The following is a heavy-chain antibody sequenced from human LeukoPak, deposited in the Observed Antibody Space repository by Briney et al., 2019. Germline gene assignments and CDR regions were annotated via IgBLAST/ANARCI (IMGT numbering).Heavy chain of an antibody. CDR1: GYTFTSYD. J-gene: IGHJ5*02. D-gene: IGHD4-17*01. CDR3: ARALGDYPNNWFDP. CDR2: MNPNSGNT. V-gene: IGHV1-8*01. Sequence: ASVKVSRKASGYTFTSYDINWVRQATGQGLEWMGWMNPNSGNTGYAQKFQGRVTMTRNTSISTAYMELSSLRSEDTAVYYCARALGDYPNNWFDPWGQGTLVTVSS.